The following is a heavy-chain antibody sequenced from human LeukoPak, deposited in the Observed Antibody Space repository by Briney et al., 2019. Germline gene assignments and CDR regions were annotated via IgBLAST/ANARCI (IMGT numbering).Heavy chain of an antibody. J-gene: IGHJ4*02. V-gene: IGHV4-4*07. D-gene: IGHD6-19*01. Sequence: SETLSLTCTVSGGSISGYYWSWVRQCAGKGLEWIGRIFTSGSTNYNPSLKSRVAMSVDTSKNQFSLKLTSVTAADTAVYYCARDPGLSLDYCGQGALVTVSS. CDR1: GGSISGYY. CDR3: ARDPGLSLDY. CDR2: IFTSGST.